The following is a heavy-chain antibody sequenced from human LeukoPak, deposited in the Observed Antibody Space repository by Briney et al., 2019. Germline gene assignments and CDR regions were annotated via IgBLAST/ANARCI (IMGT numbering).Heavy chain of an antibody. J-gene: IGHJ4*02. CDR3: AKGFYDSSGL. Sequence: GGSLRLSCAASGFTFSNYGIHWVRQAPGKGLEWVAFIRSDGCIEYYAESVKGRFTISRDNSKNTLYLQMNSLRAEDTAVYYCAKGFYDSSGLWGQGTLVTVSS. D-gene: IGHD3-22*01. V-gene: IGHV3-30*02. CDR2: IRSDGCIE. CDR1: GFTFSNYG.